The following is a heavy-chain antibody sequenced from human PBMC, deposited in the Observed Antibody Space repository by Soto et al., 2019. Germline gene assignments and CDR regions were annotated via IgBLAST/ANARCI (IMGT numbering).Heavy chain of an antibody. CDR2: ISSNGGST. Sequence: PGGSLRLXCSASGFTFSSYAMHWVRQAPGKGLEYVSAISSNGGSTYYADSVKGRFTISRDNSKNTLYLQMSSLRAEDTAVYYCVKRGYDIYFGMDVWGQGTTVTVSS. V-gene: IGHV3-64D*08. D-gene: IGHD5-12*01. CDR1: GFTFSSYA. J-gene: IGHJ6*02. CDR3: VKRGYDIYFGMDV.